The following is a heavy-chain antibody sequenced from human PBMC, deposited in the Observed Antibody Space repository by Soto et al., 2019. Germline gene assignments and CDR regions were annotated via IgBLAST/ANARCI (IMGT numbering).Heavy chain of an antibody. J-gene: IGHJ5*02. V-gene: IGHV3-74*01. CDR3: ARGRGITIFWSGYYRYNWFDP. D-gene: IGHD3-3*01. Sequence: GGSLRLSCAASGFTFSSYWMHWVRQAPGKGLVWVSRINSDGSSTSYADSVKGRFTISRDNAKNTLYLQMNSLRAEDTAVYYCARGRGITIFWSGYYRYNWFDPWGQGTLVTVSS. CDR1: GFTFSSYW. CDR2: INSDGSST.